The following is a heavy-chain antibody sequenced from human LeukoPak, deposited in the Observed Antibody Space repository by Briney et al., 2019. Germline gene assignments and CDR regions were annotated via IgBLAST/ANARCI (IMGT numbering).Heavy chain of an antibody. J-gene: IGHJ6*02. D-gene: IGHD2-21*02. CDR2: IYYSGST. V-gene: IGHV4-59*01. CDR1: GGSFSGYY. CDR3: ARVGSRSCGGDCYPEDYYYGMDV. Sequence: PSETLSLTCAVYGGSFSGYYWSWIRQPPGKGLEWIGYIYYSGSTNYNPSLKSRVTISVDTSKNQFSLKLSSVTAADTAVYYCARVGSRSCGGDCYPEDYYYGMDVWGQGTTVTVSS.